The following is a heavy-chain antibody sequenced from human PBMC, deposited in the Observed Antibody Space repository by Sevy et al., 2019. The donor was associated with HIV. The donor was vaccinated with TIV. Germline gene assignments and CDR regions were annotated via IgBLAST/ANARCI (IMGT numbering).Heavy chain of an antibody. CDR3: ARAEWIQVWLEGGNWFDP. J-gene: IGHJ5*02. Sequence: SETLSLTCTVSGGSISSGDYYWSWIRQPPGKGLEWIGYIYYSGSTYYHPSLKSRVTISVDTSKNQFSLKLSSVTAADTAVYYCARAEWIQVWLEGGNWFDPWGQGTLVTVSS. CDR1: GGSISSGDYY. CDR2: IYYSGST. D-gene: IGHD5-18*01. V-gene: IGHV4-30-4*01.